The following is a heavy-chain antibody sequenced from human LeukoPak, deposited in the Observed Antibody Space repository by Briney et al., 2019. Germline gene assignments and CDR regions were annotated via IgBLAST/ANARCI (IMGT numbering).Heavy chain of an antibody. J-gene: IGHJ4*02. D-gene: IGHD3-3*01. Sequence: ASVKVSCKAPGYTFTVYYMHWVRQAPGQGLEWMGWMNPNSGNTGYAQKFQGRVTMTRNTSISTAYMELSSLRSEDTAVYYCARGSAIFGVVIAAEGYWGQGTLVTVSS. V-gene: IGHV1-8*02. CDR1: GYTFTVYY. CDR2: MNPNSGNT. CDR3: ARGSAIFGVVIAAEGY.